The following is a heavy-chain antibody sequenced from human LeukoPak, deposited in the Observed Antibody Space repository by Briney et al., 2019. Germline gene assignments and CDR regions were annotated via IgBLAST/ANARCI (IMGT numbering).Heavy chain of an antibody. CDR2: INSDGSTT. J-gene: IGHJ4*02. CDR1: GFTFSSYW. CDR3: ASATISVSGGDFDY. Sequence: GGSLRLSCAASGFTFSSYWMRWVRQAPGKGLVWDSRINSDGSTTSYADSVKGRFTISRDNAKNSLYLQMNSLRAEDTAVYYCASATISVSGGDFDYWGQGTLVTVSS. D-gene: IGHD3-9*01. V-gene: IGHV3-74*01.